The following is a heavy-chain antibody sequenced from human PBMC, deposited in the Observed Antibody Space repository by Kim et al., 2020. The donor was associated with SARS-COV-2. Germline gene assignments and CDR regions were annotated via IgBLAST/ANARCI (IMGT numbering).Heavy chain of an antibody. CDR3: ARDKGYDSSGSQDAFDI. CDR1: GYTFTGYY. J-gene: IGHJ3*02. V-gene: IGHV1-2*04. CDR2: INPNSGGT. Sequence: ASVKVSCKASGYTFTGYYMHWVRQAPGQGLEWMGWINPNSGGTNYAQKFQGWVTMTRDTSISTAYMELSRLRSDDKAVYYCARDKGYDSSGSQDAFDIWGQGTMVTVSS. D-gene: IGHD3-22*01.